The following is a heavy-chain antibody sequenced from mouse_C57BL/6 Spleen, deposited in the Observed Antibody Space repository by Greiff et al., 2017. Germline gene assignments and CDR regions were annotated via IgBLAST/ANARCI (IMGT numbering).Heavy chain of an antibody. CDR1: GYTFTDYY. V-gene: IGHV1-76*01. Sequence: QVQLQQSGAELVRPGASVTLSCKASGYTFTDYYINWVKQRPGQGLEWIARIYPGSGNTYYNEKFKGKATLTAEKSSSTAYMQLSSLTSEDSAVYFCARDNGSSYGWFAYWGQGTLVTVSA. CDR2: IYPGSGNT. CDR3: ARDNGSSYGWFAY. J-gene: IGHJ3*01. D-gene: IGHD1-1*01.